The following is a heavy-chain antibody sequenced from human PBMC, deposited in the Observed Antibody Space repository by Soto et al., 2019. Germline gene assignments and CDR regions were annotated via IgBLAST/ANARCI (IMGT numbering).Heavy chain of an antibody. CDR3: AKDQRLLEYSSSFRIHLLNWFDP. V-gene: IGHV3-23*01. J-gene: IGHJ5*02. Sequence: GGSLRLSCAASGFTFSSYAMSWVRQAPGKGLEWVSAISGSGGSTYYADSVKGRFTISRDNSKNTLYLQMNSLRAEDTAVYYCAKDQRLLEYSSSFRIHLLNWFDPWGQGTLVTVSS. CDR2: ISGSGGST. CDR1: GFTFSSYA. D-gene: IGHD6-6*01.